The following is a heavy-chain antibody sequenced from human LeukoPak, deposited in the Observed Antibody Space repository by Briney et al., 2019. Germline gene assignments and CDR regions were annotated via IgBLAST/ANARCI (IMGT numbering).Heavy chain of an antibody. Sequence: GGSLRLSCAASGFTFSSYAMSWVRQAPGKGLEWVSTFSVSGNTYHADSVKGRFTISRDNSKSTLYLQMSSLRTEDAALYYCAKGPDSSGWPAHFDYRGQGTLVTVSS. V-gene: IGHV3-23*01. J-gene: IGHJ4*02. CDR2: FSVSGNT. CDR1: GFTFSSYA. D-gene: IGHD6-19*01. CDR3: AKGPDSSGWPAHFDY.